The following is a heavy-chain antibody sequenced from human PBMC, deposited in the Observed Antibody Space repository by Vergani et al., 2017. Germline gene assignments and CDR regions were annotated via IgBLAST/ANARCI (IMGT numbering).Heavy chain of an antibody. Sequence: QVQLPQWGAGLLKPSETLSLTCAVYGGSFSGYYWSWIRQPPGKGLEWIGEINHSGSTNYNPSLKSRVTISVDTSKNQFSLKLSSVTAADTAVYYCARGRYYDSSGYYYASHYYMDVWGKGP. D-gene: IGHD3-22*01. CDR1: GGSFSGYY. CDR2: INHSGST. J-gene: IGHJ6*03. V-gene: IGHV4-34*01. CDR3: ARGRYYDSSGYYYASHYYMDV.